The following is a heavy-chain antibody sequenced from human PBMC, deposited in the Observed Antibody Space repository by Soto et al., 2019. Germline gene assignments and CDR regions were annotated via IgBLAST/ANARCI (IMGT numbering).Heavy chain of an antibody. D-gene: IGHD5-12*01. Sequence: GGALRLSCAASGFTFSSYGMHWVRQAPGKGLEWVAVISYDGSNKYYADSVKGRFTISRDNSKNTLYLQMNSLRAEDTAVYYCAKDRGYSSLTGMDVWGQGTTVTVSS. J-gene: IGHJ6*02. CDR3: AKDRGYSSLTGMDV. CDR2: ISYDGSNK. CDR1: GFTFSSYG. V-gene: IGHV3-30*18.